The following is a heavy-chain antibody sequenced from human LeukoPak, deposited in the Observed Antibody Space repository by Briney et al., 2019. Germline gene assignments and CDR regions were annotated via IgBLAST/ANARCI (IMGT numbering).Heavy chain of an antibody. CDR2: ISGSGGNT. J-gene: IGHJ4*02. CDR3: AKDGKTRNLNYFQAKPVY. CDR1: GFTVNTYA. Sequence: QTGGSLRLSCAASGFTVNTYAMSWVSHAPGKGLEWVSGISGSGGNTYYADSVKGRFTIFRDNSKNTLYLQMNSLRAEHPAVYYCAKDGKTRNLNYFQAKPVYWGQGTLVTVSS. D-gene: IGHD1-7*01. V-gene: IGHV3-23*01.